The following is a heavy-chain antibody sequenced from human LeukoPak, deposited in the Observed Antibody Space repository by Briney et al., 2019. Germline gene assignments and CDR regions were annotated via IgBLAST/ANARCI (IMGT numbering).Heavy chain of an antibody. D-gene: IGHD2-2*01. CDR3: ARGHIVVVPAATYYYYYGMDV. CDR2: ISGSGSST. J-gene: IGHJ6*02. Sequence: AGGSLRLSCAASGFTFSNCAMSWVRQAPEKGLEWVSGISGSGSSTYYADSVKGRFTISRDNSKNTLYLQMNSLRAEDTAVYYCARGHIVVVPAATYYYYYGMDVWGQGTTVTVSS. V-gene: IGHV3-23*01. CDR1: GFTFSNCA.